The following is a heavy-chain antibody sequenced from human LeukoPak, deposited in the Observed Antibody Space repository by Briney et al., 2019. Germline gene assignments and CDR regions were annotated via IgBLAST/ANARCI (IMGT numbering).Heavy chain of an antibody. CDR1: GGSISSYY. J-gene: IGHJ4*02. Sequence: PSETLSLTCTVSGGSISSYYWSWIRQPAGKGLEWIGRIYTSGSANYNPSLKSRVTMSVDTSKNQSSLKLSSVTAADTAVYYCARDSPKVDYDFWSGYTAFFDYWGQGTLVTVSS. CDR2: IYTSGSA. CDR3: ARDSPKVDYDFWSGYTAFFDY. V-gene: IGHV4-4*07. D-gene: IGHD3-3*01.